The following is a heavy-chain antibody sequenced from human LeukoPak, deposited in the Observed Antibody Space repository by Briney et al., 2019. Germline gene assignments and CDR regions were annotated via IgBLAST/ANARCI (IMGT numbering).Heavy chain of an antibody. Sequence: GGSLRLPCAASGFTLSSYWMSWVRQAPGKGLEGVANIKQDGSEKYYVHSVQGRFTISRNHAKNSLYLQMKSLRAEEAAVYDCARDRLAVAGTGNWGQGTLVTVS. V-gene: IGHV3-7*03. CDR1: GFTLSSYW. CDR3: ARDRLAVAGTGN. J-gene: IGHJ4*02. CDR2: IKQDGSEK. D-gene: IGHD6-19*01.